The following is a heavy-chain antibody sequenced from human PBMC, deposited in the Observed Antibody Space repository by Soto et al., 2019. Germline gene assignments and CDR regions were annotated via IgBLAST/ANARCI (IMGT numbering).Heavy chain of an antibody. CDR1: GYTFTSYA. D-gene: IGHD3-22*01. Sequence: QVQLVQSGAEVKKPGASVKVSCKASGYTFTSYAMHWVRQAPGQRLEWMGWINAGNGNTKYSQKFQGRVTITRDTSASTAYIELSSLRSEDTAVYYCAREEIVVVRSGMDVWGQGTTVTVSS. CDR3: AREEIVVVRSGMDV. J-gene: IGHJ6*02. V-gene: IGHV1-3*01. CDR2: INAGNGNT.